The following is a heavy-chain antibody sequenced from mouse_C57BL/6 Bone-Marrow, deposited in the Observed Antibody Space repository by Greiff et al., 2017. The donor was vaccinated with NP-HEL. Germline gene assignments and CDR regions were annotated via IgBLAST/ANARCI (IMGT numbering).Heavy chain of an antibody. J-gene: IGHJ1*03. D-gene: IGHD2-3*01. CDR2: INPSNGGT. CDR3: AGASDGYYLWYFDV. V-gene: IGHV1-53*01. Sequence: QVQLQQPGTELVKPGASVKLSCKASGYTFTSYWMHWVKQRPGQGLEWIGNINPSNGGTNYNEKFKSKATLTVDKSSSPAYMQLSSLTSEDSAVYYCAGASDGYYLWYFDVWGTGTTVTVSS. CDR1: GYTFTSYW.